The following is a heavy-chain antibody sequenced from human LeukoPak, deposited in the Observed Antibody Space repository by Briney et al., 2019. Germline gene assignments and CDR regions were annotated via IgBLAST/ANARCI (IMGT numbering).Heavy chain of an antibody. V-gene: IGHV4-39*01. CDR1: GGSIRSSYYY. J-gene: IGHJ5*02. D-gene: IGHD6-19*01. Sequence: SETLSLTCTVSGGSIRSSYYYWGWIRQPPGKGLEWIGSIYDSGSTYYNPSLKSRVTISVDTSKNQFSLKLNSVTAADTAVYYCARPGIAVADNWFDPWGQGTLVTVSS. CDR3: ARPGIAVADNWFDP. CDR2: IYDSGST.